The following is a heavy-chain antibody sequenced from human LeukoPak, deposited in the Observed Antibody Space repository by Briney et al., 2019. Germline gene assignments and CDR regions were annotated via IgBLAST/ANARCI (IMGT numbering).Heavy chain of an antibody. CDR1: GGTFSSYT. J-gene: IGHJ4*02. V-gene: IGHV1-69*02. Sequence: ASVKVSCKASGGTFSSYTISWVRQAPGQGLEWMGRIIPILGIADYAQKFQGRVTITADKSTSTAYMELSSLRSEDTAVYYCARVGQQLAFDYWGQGTLVTVSS. D-gene: IGHD6-13*01. CDR3: ARVGQQLAFDY. CDR2: IIPILGIA.